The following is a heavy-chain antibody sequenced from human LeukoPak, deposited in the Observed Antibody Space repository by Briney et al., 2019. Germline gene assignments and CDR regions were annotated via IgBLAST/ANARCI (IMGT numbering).Heavy chain of an antibody. J-gene: IGHJ4*02. CDR2: ISGSGGST. Sequence: GGSLRLSCAASGFTFSSYAMSWVRQAPGKGLEWVSAISGSGGSTYYADSVKGRFTISRDNSKNTLYLQMNSLRAEDTAVYYCATGITMIVVVNYWGQGTLVTVSS. D-gene: IGHD3-22*01. CDR1: GFTFSSYA. CDR3: ATGITMIVVVNY. V-gene: IGHV3-23*01.